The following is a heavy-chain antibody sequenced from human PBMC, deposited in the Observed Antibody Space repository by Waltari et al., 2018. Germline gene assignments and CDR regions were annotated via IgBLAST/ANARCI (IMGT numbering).Heavy chain of an antibody. CDR2: ISGSDTTI. V-gene: IGHV3-48*03. Sequence: EVQLVESGGGLVQPGGSLRLSCAASGFTFSSYGMNGVRQAPGKGVDWISYISGSDTTIYYADSVKGRFTISRDDAENSLYLQMNSLRAEDTALYYCARRFDSWGQGTRVTVSS. J-gene: IGHJ4*02. CDR1: GFTFSSYG. CDR3: ARRFDS.